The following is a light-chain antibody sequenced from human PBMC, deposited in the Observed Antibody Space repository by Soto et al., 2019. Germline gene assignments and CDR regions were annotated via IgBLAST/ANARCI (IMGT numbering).Light chain of an antibody. V-gene: IGLV2-23*02. J-gene: IGLJ1*01. CDR1: SGFVGSFSL. CDR3: SSYAVTNIFV. CDR2: GVS. Sequence: QSALAQPASVSGSPGQSITISCTGTSGFVGSFSLVSWYQQHPGKAPKVMIYGVSKRPSGVPDRFSGSKSGSTASLTVSGLQAEDEADYYCSSYAVTNIFVFGTGTKVTVL.